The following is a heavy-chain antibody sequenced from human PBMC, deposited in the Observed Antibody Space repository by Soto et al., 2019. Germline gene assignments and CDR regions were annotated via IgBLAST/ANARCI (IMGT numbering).Heavy chain of an antibody. Sequence: PGGSLRLSCAASGFTFSSYWMHWVRQAPGKGLVWVSRINSDGSSTSHADSVKGRFTISRDNAKNTLYLQMNSQRAGDTAVYYSGSTNYNPSLKSRVTISVDTSKNHFSLKLSSVTAADTAVYYCARHPGYCSGGSCYLDYDSDYYFDYWGQGTLVTVSS. CDR1: GFTFSSYW. J-gene: IGHJ4*02. V-gene: IGHV3-74*01. CDR3: GSTNYNPSLKSRVTISVDTSKNHFSLKLSSVTAADTAVYYCARHPGYCSGGSCYLDYDSDYYFDY. D-gene: IGHD3-10*01. CDR2: INSDGSST.